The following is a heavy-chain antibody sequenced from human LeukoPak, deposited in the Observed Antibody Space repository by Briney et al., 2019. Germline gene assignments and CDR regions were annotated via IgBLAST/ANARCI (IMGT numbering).Heavy chain of an antibody. CDR1: GGSVTSGNYY. CDR3: AREPPGY. Sequence: SETLSLTCTVSGGSVTSGNYYWNWIRQPAGKGLEWIGRIYTNGGASYNHSLKSRVTISIDAAKNQFSLKLRSVTAADTAVYYCAREPPGYWGEGILVTVSS. J-gene: IGHJ4*02. V-gene: IGHV4-61*02. CDR2: IYTNGGA.